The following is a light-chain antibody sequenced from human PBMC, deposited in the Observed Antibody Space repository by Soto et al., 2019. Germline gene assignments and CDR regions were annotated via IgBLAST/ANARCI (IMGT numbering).Light chain of an antibody. Sequence: EIVMTQSPATLSVSPGERATLSCRASQSVSNNLAWYQQKPGQAPRLLIYGASTRATGIPARFSGSGSGTEFTLTISSLQYEDFAVYYCQQYNNWPPLTFGGGTKVEIK. CDR3: QQYNNWPPLT. CDR1: QSVSNN. CDR2: GAS. V-gene: IGKV3D-15*01. J-gene: IGKJ4*01.